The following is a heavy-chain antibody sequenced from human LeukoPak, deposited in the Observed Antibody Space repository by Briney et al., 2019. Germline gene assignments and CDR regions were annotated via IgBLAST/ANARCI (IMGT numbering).Heavy chain of an antibody. V-gene: IGHV3-9*01. J-gene: IGHJ5*02. D-gene: IGHD6-13*01. CDR2: ISWNSGSI. CDR3: AKAGIAAAAWGWFDP. CDR1: GFTFDDYA. Sequence: GRSLRLSCAASGFTFDDYAMHWVRQAPGKGLEWFSGISWNSGSIGYADSVKGRFTISRDNAKNSLYLQMNSLRAEDTALYYCAKAGIAAAAWGWFDPWGQGTLVTVSS.